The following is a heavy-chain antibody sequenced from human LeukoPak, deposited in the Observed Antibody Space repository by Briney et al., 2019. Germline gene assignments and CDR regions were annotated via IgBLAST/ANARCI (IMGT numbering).Heavy chain of an antibody. J-gene: IGHJ4*02. V-gene: IGHV4-4*07. CDR1: GTSLSNSY. Sequence: NPSETLSLTCSVSGTSLSNSYWSWIRQPAGKGLEWIGHIQNRGSTIYNPSLGSRVTMSLDTPKNQFSLKLSSVTAADTAVYYCAREVVSGGNCFFDYWGQGTLVTVSS. CDR2: IQNRGST. D-gene: IGHD2-15*01. CDR3: AREVVSGGNCFFDY.